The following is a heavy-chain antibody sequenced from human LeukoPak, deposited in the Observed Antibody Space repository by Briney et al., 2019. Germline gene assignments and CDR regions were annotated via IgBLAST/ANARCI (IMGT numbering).Heavy chain of an antibody. CDR3: ARDLYYYDSSGYYYAGFDY. D-gene: IGHD3-22*01. Sequence: ASVKVSCKASGYTFTSYGISWVRQPPGQGLEWMGWISAYNGDTNYAQRLHGRVTMTTDTSTSTAYMELRSLRSDDTAVYYCARDLYYYDSSGYYYAGFDYWGQGTLVTVSS. CDR2: ISAYNGDT. CDR1: GYTFTSYG. V-gene: IGHV1-18*01. J-gene: IGHJ4*02.